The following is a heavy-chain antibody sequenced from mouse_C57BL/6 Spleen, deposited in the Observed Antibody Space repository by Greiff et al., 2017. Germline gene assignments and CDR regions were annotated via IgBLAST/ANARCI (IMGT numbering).Heavy chain of an antibody. J-gene: IGHJ2*01. CDR3: ASRYYYGFDY. CDR2: ISYDGSN. Sequence: EVQLQESGPGLVKPSQSLSLTCSVTGYSITSGYYWNWIRQLPGNKLEWMGYISYDGSNNYNPSLKNRITITRDTSKNQFFLKLNSVTTEDTATNYCASRYYYGFDYWGQGTTLTVSS. CDR1: GYSITSGYY. D-gene: IGHD1-1*01. V-gene: IGHV3-6*01.